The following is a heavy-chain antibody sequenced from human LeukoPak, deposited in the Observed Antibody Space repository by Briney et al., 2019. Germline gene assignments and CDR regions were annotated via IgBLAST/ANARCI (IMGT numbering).Heavy chain of an antibody. CDR3: ARGGPAEIYPGLAAAGAVLPFPNDY. V-gene: IGHV1-2*04. J-gene: IGHJ4*02. D-gene: IGHD6-13*01. Sequence: ASVKVSCKASGYTFTGYYMHWVRQAPGQGLEWMGWINPNSGGTNYAQKFQGWVTMTRDTSISTAYMELSRLRSDDTAVYYCARGGPAEIYPGLAAAGAVLPFPNDYWGQGTLVTVSS. CDR2: INPNSGGT. CDR1: GYTFTGYY.